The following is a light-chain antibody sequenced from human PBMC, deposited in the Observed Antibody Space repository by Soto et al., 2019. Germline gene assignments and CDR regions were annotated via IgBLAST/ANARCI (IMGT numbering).Light chain of an antibody. CDR2: KAS. Sequence: DIQMTQSPSTLPASVGDRVTITCWASQSISSWLAWYQQKPGKAPKLLIYKASSLESGVPSRFSGSGSGTEFTLTISSLQPDDFATYYCQQYNSYSRTFGQGTKV. CDR3: QQYNSYSRT. J-gene: IGKJ1*01. CDR1: QSISSW. V-gene: IGKV1-5*03.